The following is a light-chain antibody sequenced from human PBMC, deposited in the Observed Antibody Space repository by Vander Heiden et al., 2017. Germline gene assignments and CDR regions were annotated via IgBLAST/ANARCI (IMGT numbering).Light chain of an antibody. Sequence: EIVLSQSPGTLSLSPGARASLSCRASQSVSSRYLVWYQQKPGQAPRLLIYGVSRRATGIPDRFSASGSGTDFTLTISRVEPEDFAVYYCQQNDRFPWTFGQGTKVEIK. CDR2: GVS. J-gene: IGKJ1*01. V-gene: IGKV3-20*01. CDR1: QSVSSRY. CDR3: QQNDRFPWT.